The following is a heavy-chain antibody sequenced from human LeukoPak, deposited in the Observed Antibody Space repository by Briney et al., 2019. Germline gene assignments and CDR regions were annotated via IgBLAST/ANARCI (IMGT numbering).Heavy chain of an antibody. V-gene: IGHV4-31*03. CDR1: GGSISSGYY. Sequence: PSETLSLTCTVSGGSISSGYYWGWIRQHPGKGLEWIGYIYYCGSTYYNPSLKSRVTISVDTSKNQFSLKLSSVTATDTAVYYCARDGRVAVAGTDWFDPWGQGTLVTVSS. CDR3: ARDGRVAVAGTDWFDP. J-gene: IGHJ5*02. CDR2: IYYCGST. D-gene: IGHD6-19*01.